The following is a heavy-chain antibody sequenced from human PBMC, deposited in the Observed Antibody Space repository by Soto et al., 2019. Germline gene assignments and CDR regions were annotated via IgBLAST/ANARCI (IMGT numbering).Heavy chain of an antibody. CDR1: GFTFSSYG. J-gene: IGHJ4*02. D-gene: IGHD1-26*01. CDR2: ISYDGSNK. Sequence: QVQLVESGGGVVQPGRSLRLSCAASGFTFSSYGMHWVRQAPGKGLEWVAVISYDGSNKYYADSVKGRFTISRDNSKNTLYLQMNSLRAEDTAVYYCAKGRLREAVDYWGQGTLVTVSS. CDR3: AKGRLREAVDY. V-gene: IGHV3-30*18.